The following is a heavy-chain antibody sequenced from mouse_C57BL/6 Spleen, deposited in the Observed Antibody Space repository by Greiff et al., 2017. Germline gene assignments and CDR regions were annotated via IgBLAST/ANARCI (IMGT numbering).Heavy chain of an antibody. CDR2: IYPGSGNT. Sequence: VKLMESGPELVKPGASVKISCKASGYSFTSYYIHWVKQRPGQGLEWIGWIYPGSGNTKYNEKFKGKATLTADTSSSTAYMQLSSLTSEDSAVYYCASGRLRPGFAYWGQGTLVTVSA. CDR3: ASGRLRPGFAY. D-gene: IGHD2-4*01. J-gene: IGHJ3*01. V-gene: IGHV1-66*01. CDR1: GYSFTSYY.